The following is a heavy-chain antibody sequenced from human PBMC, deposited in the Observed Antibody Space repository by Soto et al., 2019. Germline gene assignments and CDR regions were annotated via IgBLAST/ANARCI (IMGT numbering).Heavy chain of an antibody. D-gene: IGHD2-15*01. V-gene: IGHV3-7*01. CDR3: ARSEVLREVYLQH. J-gene: IGHJ1*01. CDR2: IKQDGSEK. CDR1: GFTFSSYW. Sequence: EVQLVESGGGVVQPGGSLRLSCAASGFTFSSYWMSWVRQAPGKGLEWVANIKQDGSEKYYVDSVKGRFTISRDIAKNSLYLQMDSLRAEDTAVYYCARSEVLREVYLQHWGQGTLVTVSS.